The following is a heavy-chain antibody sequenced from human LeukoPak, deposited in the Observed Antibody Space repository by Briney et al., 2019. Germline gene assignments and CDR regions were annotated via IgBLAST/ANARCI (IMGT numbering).Heavy chain of an antibody. Sequence: PSETLSLTCAVSGGSFSGYYWSWIRQSPGKGLEWIGNIYFSGNTYYNLSLKSRVTISVDTSKNQFSLKLSSVTAADTAVYYCARLGRSMIVVTWGQGTLVTVSS. CDR1: GGSFSGYY. CDR2: IYFSGNT. D-gene: IGHD3-22*01. J-gene: IGHJ4*02. CDR3: ARLGRSMIVVT. V-gene: IGHV4-34*01.